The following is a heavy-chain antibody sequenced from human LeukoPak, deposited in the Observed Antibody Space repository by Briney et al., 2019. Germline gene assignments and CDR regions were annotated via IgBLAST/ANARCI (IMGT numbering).Heavy chain of an antibody. J-gene: IGHJ3*02. Sequence: SETLSLTCTVSGGSISSYYWSWIRQPPGKGLEWIGYIYYSGSTNYNPSLKSRVTISVDTSKNQFSLKLSSVTAADTAVYYCARDGSFVGFAFDIWGQGTMVTVSS. V-gene: IGHV4-59*01. D-gene: IGHD3-10*01. CDR3: ARDGSFVGFAFDI. CDR2: IYYSGST. CDR1: GGSISSYY.